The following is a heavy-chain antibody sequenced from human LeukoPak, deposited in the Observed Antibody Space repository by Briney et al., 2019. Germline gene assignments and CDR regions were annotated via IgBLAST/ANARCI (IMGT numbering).Heavy chain of an antibody. CDR2: ISYDGSNK. CDR3: AKGNFLVGSSWGFDY. J-gene: IGHJ4*02. D-gene: IGHD6-6*01. Sequence: VISYDGSNKYYADSVKGRFTISRDNSKNTLYLQMNSLRAEDTAVYYCAKGNFLVGSSWGFDYWGQGTLVTASS. V-gene: IGHV3-30*18.